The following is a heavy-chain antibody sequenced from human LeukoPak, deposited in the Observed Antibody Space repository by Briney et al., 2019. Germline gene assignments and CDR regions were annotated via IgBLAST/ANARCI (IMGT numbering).Heavy chain of an antibody. CDR3: ARGAAVADYYFDY. Sequence: PGGSLRLPCAASGFTFSSYSMNWVRQAPEKGLEWVSSISSSSSYIYYADSVKGRFTISRDNAKNSLYLQMNSLRAEDTAVYYCARGAAVADYYFDYWGQGTLVTVSS. CDR1: GFTFSSYS. J-gene: IGHJ4*02. V-gene: IGHV3-21*01. CDR2: ISSSSSYI. D-gene: IGHD6-19*01.